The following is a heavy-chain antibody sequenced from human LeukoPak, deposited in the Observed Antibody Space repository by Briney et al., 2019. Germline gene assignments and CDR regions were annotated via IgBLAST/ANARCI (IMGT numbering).Heavy chain of an antibody. Sequence: GGSLRLSCAASGFTFSSYSMNWVRQAPGKGLEWASSISSSSSYIYYADSVKGRFTISRDNAKNSLYLQMNSLRAEDTAVYYCARAATLRYFDWLLDWFDPWGQGTLVTVSS. V-gene: IGHV3-21*01. J-gene: IGHJ5*02. D-gene: IGHD3-9*01. CDR3: ARAATLRYFDWLLDWFDP. CDR2: ISSSSSYI. CDR1: GFTFSSYS.